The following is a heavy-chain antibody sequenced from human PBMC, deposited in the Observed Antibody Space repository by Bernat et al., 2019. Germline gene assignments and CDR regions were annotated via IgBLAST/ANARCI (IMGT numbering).Heavy chain of an antibody. V-gene: IGHV3-30*18. CDR2: ISYDGSDE. CDR3: AKDGGVEMATITLQH. D-gene: IGHD5-24*01. CDR1: GFTFSSYG. Sequence: QVQLVESGGGVVQPGRSLRLSCAASGFTFSSYGMHWVRQAPGKGLEWVAIISYDGSDEYYADSVKGRFTISRDNSKNTLYLQMNSLRAEDTAVYYCAKDGGVEMATITLQHWGQGTLVTVSS. J-gene: IGHJ1*01.